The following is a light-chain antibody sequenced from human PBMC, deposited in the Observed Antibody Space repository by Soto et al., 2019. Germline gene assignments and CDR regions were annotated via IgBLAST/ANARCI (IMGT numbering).Light chain of an antibody. CDR1: NIGRKS. J-gene: IGLJ2*01. CDR3: QLWDSNSDHVV. CDR2: DDR. Sequence: SYELTQPPSVSVAPGQTARITCGGSNIGRKSVHWYQQKQGQAPVVVVYDDRDRPSGIPERFSCSNSGNTATLTISRVEAGDEADYYCQLWDSNSDHVVFGGGTKLTVL. V-gene: IGLV3-21*02.